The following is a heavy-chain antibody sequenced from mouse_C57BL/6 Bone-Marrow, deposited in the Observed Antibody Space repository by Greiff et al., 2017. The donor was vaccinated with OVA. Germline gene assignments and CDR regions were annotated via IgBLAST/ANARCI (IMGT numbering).Heavy chain of an antibody. Sequence: QVQLQQSGAELVRPGTSVKVSCKASGYAFTNYLIEWVKQRPGQGLEWIGVINPGSGGTNYNEKFKGKATLTADKSSSTAYMQLSSLTSEDSAVYFGARYYGSKGNYYFDYWGQGTTLTVSS. V-gene: IGHV1-54*01. CDR3: ARYYGSKGNYYFDY. D-gene: IGHD1-1*01. CDR1: GYAFTNYL. CDR2: INPGSGGT. J-gene: IGHJ2*01.